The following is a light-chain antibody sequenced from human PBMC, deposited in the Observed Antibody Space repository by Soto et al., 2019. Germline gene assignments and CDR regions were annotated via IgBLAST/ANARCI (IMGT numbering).Light chain of an antibody. J-gene: IGLJ2*01. Sequence: QSVLTQPPSVSAAPGQKVTISCSGSNSNIGNKDVSWYQQFPGTAPKLLICDNNRRPSGIPDRFSASKSGTLATLAITGLQTGDEADYYCGTWDSGLSVVVFGGGTKVTVL. CDR1: NSNIGNKD. CDR3: GTWDSGLSVVV. CDR2: DNN. V-gene: IGLV1-51*01.